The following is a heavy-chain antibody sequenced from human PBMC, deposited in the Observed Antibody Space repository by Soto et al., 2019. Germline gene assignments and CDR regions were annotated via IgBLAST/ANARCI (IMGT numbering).Heavy chain of an antibody. CDR3: ATYLDYGSGRYYYYGMDV. Sequence: AAVKVSCKVSGYTLTELSMHWVRQAPGKGXEWMGGFDPEDGEAIYAQKFQGRVTMTEDTSTDTAYMELSSLRSEDTAVYYCATYLDYGSGRYYYYGMDVWGQGTTVTVYS. D-gene: IGHD3-10*01. CDR2: FDPEDGEA. J-gene: IGHJ6*02. CDR1: GYTLTELS. V-gene: IGHV1-24*01.